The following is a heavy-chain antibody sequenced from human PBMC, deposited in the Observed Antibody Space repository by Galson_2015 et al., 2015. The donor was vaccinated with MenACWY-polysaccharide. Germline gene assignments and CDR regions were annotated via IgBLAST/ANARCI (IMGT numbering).Heavy chain of an antibody. D-gene: IGHD2-2*01. V-gene: IGHV4-4*02. CDR1: GGSISSSNW. CDR2: IYHSGST. CDR3: ARDRPAAMRAYYYYGMDV. Sequence: ETLSLTCAVSGGSISSSNWWSWVRQPPGKGLEWIGEIYHSGSTNYNPSLKSRVTISVDKSKNQFSLKLSSVTAADTAVYYCARDRPAAMRAYYYYGMDVWGQGTTVTVSS. J-gene: IGHJ6*02.